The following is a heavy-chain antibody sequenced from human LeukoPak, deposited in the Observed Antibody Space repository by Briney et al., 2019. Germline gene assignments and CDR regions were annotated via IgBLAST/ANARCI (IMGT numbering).Heavy chain of an antibody. Sequence: GGSPRLSCAASGFTFSSYWMHWVRQAPGKGLVWVSRINSDGSSTSYADSVKGRFTISRDNAKNTLYLQMNSLRAEDTAVYYCARDHDFWSGYSNAFDIWGQGTMVTVS. CDR2: INSDGSST. D-gene: IGHD3-3*01. CDR3: ARDHDFWSGYSNAFDI. CDR1: GFTFSSYW. V-gene: IGHV3-74*01. J-gene: IGHJ3*02.